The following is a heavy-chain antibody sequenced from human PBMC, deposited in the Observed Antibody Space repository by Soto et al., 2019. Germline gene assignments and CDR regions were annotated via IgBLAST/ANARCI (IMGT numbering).Heavy chain of an antibody. CDR1: GFTFSSYG. CDR2: ISYDGSNK. CDR3: ARAVYSRYYDILTGEISA. V-gene: IGHV3-30*03. Sequence: PGGSLRLSCAASGFTFSSYGMHWVRQAPGKGLEWVAVISYDGSNKYYADSVKGRFTISRDNSKNTLYLQMNSLRAEDTAVYYCARAVYSRYYDILTGEISAWGQGTLVTVSS. D-gene: IGHD3-9*01. J-gene: IGHJ5*02.